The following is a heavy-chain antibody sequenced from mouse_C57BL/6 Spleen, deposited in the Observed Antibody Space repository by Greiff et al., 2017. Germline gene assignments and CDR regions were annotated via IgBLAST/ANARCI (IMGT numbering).Heavy chain of an antibody. CDR3: AKNGGAGAGLAY. CDR1: GFSLTSYG. V-gene: IGHV2-4*01. CDR2: IWSGGST. D-gene: IGHD3-1*01. Sequence: VQLVESGPGLVQPSQSLSITCTVSGFSLTSYGVHWVRQPPGKGLEWLGVIWSGGSTDYNAAFIYSLSISKDNTKSQVFFKMNSLQADDTAIYYCAKNGGAGAGLAYWGQGTLVTVSA. J-gene: IGHJ3*01.